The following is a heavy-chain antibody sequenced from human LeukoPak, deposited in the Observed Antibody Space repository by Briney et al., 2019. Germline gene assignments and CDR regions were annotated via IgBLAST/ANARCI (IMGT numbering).Heavy chain of an antibody. CDR1: GGSISSSSYY. Sequence: SETLSLTCNVSGGSISSSSYYWGWIRQPPGKGLEWIGSIYYSGSTYYNPSLKSRVTISVDTSKNQFSLKLSSVTAADTAVYYCARLGDYGDYGCVYWGQGTLVTVSS. CDR3: ARLGDYGDYGCVY. V-gene: IGHV4-39*01. D-gene: IGHD4-17*01. J-gene: IGHJ4*02. CDR2: IYYSGST.